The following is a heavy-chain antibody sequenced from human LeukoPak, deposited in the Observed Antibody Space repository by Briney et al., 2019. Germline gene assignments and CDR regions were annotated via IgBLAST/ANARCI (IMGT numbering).Heavy chain of an antibody. Sequence: PGRSLRLSCAASGFTFSSYGMHWVRQAPGQGLEWVAVIWYDGSNKYYADSVKGRFTISRDNSKNTLYLQMNSLRAEDTAVYYCAREQYYYDSSGYYRRYYFDYWGQGTLVTVSS. CDR2: IWYDGSNK. D-gene: IGHD3-22*01. CDR1: GFTFSSYG. J-gene: IGHJ4*02. V-gene: IGHV3-33*01. CDR3: AREQYYYDSSGYYRRYYFDY.